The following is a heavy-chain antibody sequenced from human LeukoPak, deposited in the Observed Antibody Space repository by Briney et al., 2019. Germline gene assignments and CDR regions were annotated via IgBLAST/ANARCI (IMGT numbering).Heavy chain of an antibody. CDR2: IRGSGGTT. Sequence: GGSLRLSCATSGFTFSNYAVSWVRQAPGKGLEWVSSIRGSGGTTYYADSVKGRFTISRDNSKNTLYLQMNSLRAEDTAVYYCAKDPYSASSGLVDYWGQGTLVTVSS. CDR3: AKDPYSASSGLVDY. CDR1: GFTFSNYA. J-gene: IGHJ4*02. D-gene: IGHD5-12*01. V-gene: IGHV3-23*01.